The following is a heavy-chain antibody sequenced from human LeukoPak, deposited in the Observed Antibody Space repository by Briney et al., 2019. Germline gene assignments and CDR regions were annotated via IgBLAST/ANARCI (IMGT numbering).Heavy chain of an antibody. CDR2: INRDGSST. Sequence: GGSLRLSCAASGVIFSNYWMHWVRQTPGKGLVWVSRINRDGSSTSYADSVKGRFTISRDNAKNTLYLQMNSLRAEDTAVYYCARAGNYYGRHTNWFDPWGQGTLVTVSS. J-gene: IGHJ5*02. D-gene: IGHD3-10*01. CDR3: ARAGNYYGRHTNWFDP. CDR1: GVIFSNYW. V-gene: IGHV3-74*01.